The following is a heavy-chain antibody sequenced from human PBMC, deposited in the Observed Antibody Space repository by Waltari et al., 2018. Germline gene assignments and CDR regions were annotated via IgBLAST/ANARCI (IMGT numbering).Heavy chain of an antibody. CDR1: GGSFISSW. CDR2: INVNSGST. D-gene: IGHD2-2*01. J-gene: IGHJ4*02. V-gene: IGHV4-59*12. CDR3: ARVTSGGSRDF. Sequence: QVQLQESGPGLVKPSETLSLTCAVSGGSFISSWWSSTRQPPGKGLEWIGEINVNSGSTNYNPSLKSRVTISKDASKNQLSLKLSSVTAADTAVYYCARVTSGGSRDFWGQGLLVTVSS.